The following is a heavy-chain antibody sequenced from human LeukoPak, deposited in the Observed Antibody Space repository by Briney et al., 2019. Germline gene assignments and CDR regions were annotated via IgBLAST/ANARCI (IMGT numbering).Heavy chain of an antibody. CDR2: INHSGCT. CDR1: GGSFSGYY. V-gene: IGHV4-34*01. CDR3: ASYDFWSGYYS. J-gene: IGHJ5*02. D-gene: IGHD3-3*01. Sequence: SETLSLTCAVYGGSFSGYYWSWIRQPPGKGLEWIGEINHSGCTNYNPSLKSRVTISVDTSKNQFSLKLGSVTAADTAVYYCASYDFWSGYYSWGQGTLVTVSS.